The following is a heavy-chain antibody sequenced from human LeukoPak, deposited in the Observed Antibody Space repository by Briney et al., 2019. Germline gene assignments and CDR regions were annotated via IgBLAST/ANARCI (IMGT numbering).Heavy chain of an antibody. CDR2: IIPIFGTA. CDR3: ARAFMITFGGVIVKAALDY. V-gene: IGHV1-69*01. J-gene: IGHJ4*02. CDR1: GGTFSSYA. D-gene: IGHD3-16*02. Sequence: SVKVSCKASGGTFSSYAISWVRQAPGQGLEWMGGIIPIFGTANYAQKFQGRVTITADESTSTAYMELSSLRSEDTAVYYCARAFMITFGGVIVKAALDYWGQGTLVTVSS.